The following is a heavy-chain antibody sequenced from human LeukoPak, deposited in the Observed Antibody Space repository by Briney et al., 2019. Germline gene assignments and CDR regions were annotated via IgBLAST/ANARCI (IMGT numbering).Heavy chain of an antibody. V-gene: IGHV1-46*01. CDR2: INPSGGST. CDR1: GYTFTSYY. D-gene: IGHD1-1*01. J-gene: IGHJ4*02. CDR3: ARGTTDAY. Sequence: ASVKVSCKASGYTFTSYYIDLVRQAPGQGLEWMGVINPSGGSTRYAQKFQGRVTMTGDPSTRTVYMELSSLTSDDTAVYCCARGTTDAYWGQGTPVTVSS.